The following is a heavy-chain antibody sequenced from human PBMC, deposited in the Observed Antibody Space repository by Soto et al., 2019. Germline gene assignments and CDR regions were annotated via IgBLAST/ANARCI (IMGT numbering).Heavy chain of an antibody. V-gene: IGHV3-15*01. Sequence: GGSLRLSCAASGFTFSNAWMSWVRQAPGKGLEWVGRIKSKTDGGTTDYAAPEKGRFTISREDSKNTLYLQMNSLKTEDTAVYYCSTVFRYYDSSGYLDYWGQGTLVTVSS. CDR1: GFTFSNAW. CDR2: IKSKTDGGTT. CDR3: STVFRYYDSSGYLDY. J-gene: IGHJ4*02. D-gene: IGHD3-22*01.